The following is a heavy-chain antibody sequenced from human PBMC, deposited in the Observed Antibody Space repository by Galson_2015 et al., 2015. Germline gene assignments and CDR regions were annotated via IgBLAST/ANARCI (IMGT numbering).Heavy chain of an antibody. Sequence: SVKVSCKASGGTFSSYAISWVRQAPGQGLEWMGGIIPIFGTANYAQKFQGRVTITADESTSTAYMELSSLRSEDTAVYYCARKAIVNAAAAGPLEYFDLWGRGTLVTVSS. D-gene: IGHD6-13*01. CDR3: ARKAIVNAAAAGPLEYFDL. CDR1: GGTFSSYA. CDR2: IIPIFGTA. V-gene: IGHV1-69*13. J-gene: IGHJ2*01.